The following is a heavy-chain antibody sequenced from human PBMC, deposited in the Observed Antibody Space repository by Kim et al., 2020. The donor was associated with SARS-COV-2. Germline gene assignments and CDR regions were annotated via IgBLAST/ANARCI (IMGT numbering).Heavy chain of an antibody. D-gene: IGHD3-10*01. CDR2: IYYSKKT. V-gene: IGHV4-59*01. J-gene: IGHJ6*02. CDR1: GGSMRSYY. CDR3: ARDRWFGEGGMDV. Sequence: SETLSLTCTVSGGSMRSYYWSWMRQPPGKGLEWIGFIYYSKKTNYNPSLKSRVTISGDTSKNQISLKLSSVSAADTAVYYCARDRWFGEGGMDVWGQGTTVPVS.